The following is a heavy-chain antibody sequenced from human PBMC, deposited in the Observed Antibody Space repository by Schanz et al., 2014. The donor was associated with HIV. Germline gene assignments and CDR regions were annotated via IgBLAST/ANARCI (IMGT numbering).Heavy chain of an antibody. CDR1: GGSISSGDYY. CDR3: ARHERDYWYFDL. V-gene: IGHV4-30-4*01. Sequence: QVQLQESGPGLVKPSQTLSLTCNVSGGSISSGDYYWSWIRQPPGKGLEWIGYIHSSGSTSYYPSLKSRVTISVDTSKTQFSLKLSSVPAADTAVYYCARHERDYWYFDLWGRGTLVSVSS. CDR2: IHSSGST. J-gene: IGHJ2*01.